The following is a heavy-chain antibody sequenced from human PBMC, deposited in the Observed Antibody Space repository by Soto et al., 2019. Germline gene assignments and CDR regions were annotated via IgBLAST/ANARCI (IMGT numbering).Heavy chain of an antibody. Sequence: LETLSLTCTVSGGSISSYYWSWIRQSPGKGLEWIGCIYYSGNTNYNPSLKSRVTISVNTSKNQFSLRLTSVTAADTAVYYCARAAVTHERYHYGMDVWGQGTTVTVSS. CDR1: GGSISSYY. D-gene: IGHD4-17*01. V-gene: IGHV4-59*01. CDR2: IYYSGNT. J-gene: IGHJ6*02. CDR3: ARAAVTHERYHYGMDV.